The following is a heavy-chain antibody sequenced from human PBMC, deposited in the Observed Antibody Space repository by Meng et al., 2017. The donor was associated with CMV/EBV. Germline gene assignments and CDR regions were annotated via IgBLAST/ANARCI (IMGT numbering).Heavy chain of an antibody. CDR3: ARDTITMIASDY. D-gene: IGHD3-22*01. Sequence: GESLKISCAASGFTFSSYSMNWVRQAPGKGLEWVSSISSSSSYIYYADSVKGRFTISRDNAKNSLYLQMNSLRAEDTAVYYCARDTITMIASDYWGQRALVTVSS. CDR1: GFTFSSYS. CDR2: ISSSSSYI. J-gene: IGHJ4*02. V-gene: IGHV3-21*01.